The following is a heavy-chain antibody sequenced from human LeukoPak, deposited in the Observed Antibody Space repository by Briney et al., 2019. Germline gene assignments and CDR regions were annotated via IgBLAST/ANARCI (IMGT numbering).Heavy chain of an antibody. V-gene: IGHV1-8*01. D-gene: IGHD2-2*01. CDR1: GYTFSNYD. CDR3: ARGPPESTSSDY. CDR2: MNPKSTNT. Sequence: ASVKISCKASGYTFSNYDINWVRQAPGQGLEWLGWMNPKSTNTGYAQKFQGRASMTRNTSISTAYMELSSLRSDDTAVYYCARGPPESTSSDYWGQGALVTVSS. J-gene: IGHJ4*02.